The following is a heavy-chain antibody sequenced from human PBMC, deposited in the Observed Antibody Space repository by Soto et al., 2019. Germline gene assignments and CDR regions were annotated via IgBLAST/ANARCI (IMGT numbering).Heavy chain of an antibody. CDR1: GFTFSSYG. Sequence: GGSLRLSCAASGFTFSSYGMHWVRQAPGKGLEWVAVIWYDGSNKYYADSVKGRFTISRDNAKNSLYLQMNSLRAEDTAVYYCARDPYYYDSRSPGYWGQGTLVTVSS. J-gene: IGHJ4*02. CDR3: ARDPYYYDSRSPGY. D-gene: IGHD3-22*01. V-gene: IGHV3-33*01. CDR2: IWYDGSNK.